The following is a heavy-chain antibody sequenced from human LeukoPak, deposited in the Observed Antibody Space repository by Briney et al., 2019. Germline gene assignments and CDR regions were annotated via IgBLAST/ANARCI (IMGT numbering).Heavy chain of an antibody. J-gene: IGHJ4*02. CDR2: IRYDGSNK. CDR3: AKDREWELLYYFDY. V-gene: IGHV3-30*02. CDR1: GFTFSSYG. Sequence: PGGSLRLSCAASGFTFSSYGMHWVRQAPGKGREWVAFIRYDGSNKYYADSVKGRFTISRDNSKNTLYLQMNSLRAEDTAVYYCAKDREWELLYYFDYWGQGTLVTVSS. D-gene: IGHD1-26*01.